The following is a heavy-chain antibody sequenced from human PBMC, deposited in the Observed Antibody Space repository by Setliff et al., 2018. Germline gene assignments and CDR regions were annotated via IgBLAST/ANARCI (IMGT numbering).Heavy chain of an antibody. V-gene: IGHV4-39*07. J-gene: IGHJ4*02. CDR2: IYYTGST. D-gene: IGHD1-26*01. CDR3: ARDNTIVGATDY. Sequence: SETLSLTCTVSGGSISSSSHYWGWIRQPPGKGLEWIGSIYYTGSTYYNPSLKSRVTMSVDTSKRQFSLKLSSVTAADTAVYFCARDNTIVGATDYWGQGTLVTVS. CDR1: GGSISSSSHY.